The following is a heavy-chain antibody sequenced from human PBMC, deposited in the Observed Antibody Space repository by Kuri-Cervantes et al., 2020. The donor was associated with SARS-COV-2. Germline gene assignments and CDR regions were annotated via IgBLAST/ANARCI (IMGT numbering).Heavy chain of an antibody. CDR2: ISTYNGDT. V-gene: IGHV1-18*04. Sequence: ASVKVSCKASGYTFSSHAIRWVRQAPGQGLEWIGWISTYNGDTQYAQKFQGRVIMTTDTSTTTVFMDLWDLTFDDTAVYYCARLNLERGDTKFDPWGQGIPVTVSS. CDR3: ARLNLERGDTKFDP. J-gene: IGHJ5*02. D-gene: IGHD1-1*01. CDR1: GYTFSSHA.